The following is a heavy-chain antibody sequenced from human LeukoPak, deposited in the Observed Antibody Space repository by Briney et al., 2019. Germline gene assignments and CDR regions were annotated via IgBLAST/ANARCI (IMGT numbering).Heavy chain of an antibody. V-gene: IGHV3-64D*09. D-gene: IGHD4-17*01. J-gene: IGHJ3*02. CDR1: GFTFSDYA. CDR3: VKVYGDYTNDAFDI. Sequence: GGSLRLSCSGSGFTFSDYAMHWVRQAPGKGLQYVSGISSNGGNTHYADSVKGRFTISRDNSKNTLCLQMSSLRAEDTAVYYWVKVYGDYTNDAFDIWGQGTTVSVSS. CDR2: ISSNGGNT.